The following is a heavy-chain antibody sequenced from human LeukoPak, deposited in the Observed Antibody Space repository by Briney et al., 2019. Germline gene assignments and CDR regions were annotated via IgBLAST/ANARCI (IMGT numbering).Heavy chain of an antibody. CDR1: GFTFSSYA. Sequence: PGGSLRLSCAASGFTFSSYAMHWVRQAPGKGLEWVAVISYDGSNKYYADSVKGRFTISRDNSKNTLYLQMNSLRAEDTAVYYCAKVEVGATPYGMDVWGQGTTVTVSS. V-gene: IGHV3-30-3*01. J-gene: IGHJ6*02. CDR2: ISYDGSNK. CDR3: AKVEVGATPYGMDV. D-gene: IGHD1-26*01.